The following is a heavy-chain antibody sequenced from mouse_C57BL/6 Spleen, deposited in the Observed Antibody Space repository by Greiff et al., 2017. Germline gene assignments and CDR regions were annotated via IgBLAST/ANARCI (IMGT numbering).Heavy chain of an antibody. V-gene: IGHV5-4*01. CDR2: ISDGGSYT. CDR3: ARDDYGSSWYYFDY. D-gene: IGHD1-1*01. Sequence: EVKLVESGGGLVKPGGSLKLSCAASGFTFSSSAMSWVRQTPEKRLEWVATISDGGSYTYYPDNVKGRFTISRDNAKNNLYLQMSHLKSEDTAMYYCARDDYGSSWYYFDYWGQGTTLTVSS. J-gene: IGHJ2*01. CDR1: GFTFSSSA.